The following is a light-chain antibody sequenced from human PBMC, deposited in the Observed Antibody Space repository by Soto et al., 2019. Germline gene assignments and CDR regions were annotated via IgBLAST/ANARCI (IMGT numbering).Light chain of an antibody. Sequence: QSLLTQPPSASGSPGQSVTISCTGTSSDVGGYNYVSWYQQHPGKAPKLMIYEVSKRPSGVPDRFSGSKSGNTASLTVSGLQAEDEADYYCSSYAGSNFVVFGGGTKVTVL. J-gene: IGLJ2*01. V-gene: IGLV2-8*01. CDR2: EVS. CDR3: SSYAGSNFVV. CDR1: SSDVGGYNY.